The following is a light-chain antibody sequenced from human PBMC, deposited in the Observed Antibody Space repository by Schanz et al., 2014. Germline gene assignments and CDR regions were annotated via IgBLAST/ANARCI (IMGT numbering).Light chain of an antibody. CDR2: GAS. V-gene: IGKV3-20*01. CDR1: QSVSSN. J-gene: IGKJ1*01. CDR3: QQYGYSPRT. Sequence: EIVLTQSPGTLSLSPGERATLSCRASQSVSSNLAWYQHKPGRAPKLLIYGASSRATGIPDRFSGSGSETDFPLTISRLEPEDFGVYYCQQYGYSPRTFGQGTRVEIK.